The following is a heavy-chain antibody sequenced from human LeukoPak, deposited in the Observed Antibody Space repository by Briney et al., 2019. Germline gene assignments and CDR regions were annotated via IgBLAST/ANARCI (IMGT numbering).Heavy chain of an antibody. Sequence: ASVKVSCKASGGTFSSYAISWVRQAPGQGLEWMGGIIPIFGTANYAQKFQGRVTITTDESTSTAYMELSSLRSEDTAVSYCATPGLRFLEWSLFDYWGQGTLVTVSS. D-gene: IGHD3-3*01. CDR3: ATPGLRFLEWSLFDY. CDR2: IIPIFGTA. J-gene: IGHJ4*02. V-gene: IGHV1-69*05. CDR1: GGTFSSYA.